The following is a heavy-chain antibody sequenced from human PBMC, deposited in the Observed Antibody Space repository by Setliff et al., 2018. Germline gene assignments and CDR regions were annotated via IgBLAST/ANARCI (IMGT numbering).Heavy chain of an antibody. CDR2: INPNTGGT. V-gene: IGHV1-2*02. CDR1: GYTFNTHG. D-gene: IGHD3-3*01. Sequence: ASVKVSCKSYGYTFNTHGISWVRQAPGQGPEWMGWINPNTGGTNYAQKFQGRATMTRDTSITTAYMELSSLSSVTAADTAVYYCRFWSGYYKNDYWGRGTLVTVSS. CDR3: RFWSGYYKNDY. J-gene: IGHJ4*02.